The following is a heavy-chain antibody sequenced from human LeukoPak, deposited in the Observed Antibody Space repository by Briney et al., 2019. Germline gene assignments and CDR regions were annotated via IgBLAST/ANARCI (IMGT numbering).Heavy chain of an antibody. Sequence: SETLSLTCTVSGGSISSGSYYWSWIRQPAGKGLEWIGRIYTSGSTNYNPSLKSRVTISVDTSKNQFSLKLSSVTAADTAVYYCARRYQVAAFYYFDYWGQGTLLTVSS. V-gene: IGHV4-61*02. D-gene: IGHD2-15*01. CDR2: IYTSGST. J-gene: IGHJ4*02. CDR3: ARRYQVAAFYYFDY. CDR1: GGSISSGSYY.